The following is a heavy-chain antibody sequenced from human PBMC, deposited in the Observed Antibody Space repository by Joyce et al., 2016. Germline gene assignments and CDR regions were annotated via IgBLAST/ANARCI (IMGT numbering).Heavy chain of an antibody. CDR2: INPSGGST. Sequence: QVQLVQSGAEVKKPGASVKVSCKASGYCFTSYYMHWVRQAPGQGLEGMGIINPSGGSTSYAQKFQGRVTMTRDTSTSTVYMELSSLRSEDTAVYYCARHDYGDYKVGPSEPYFDYWGQGTLVTVSS. V-gene: IGHV1-46*01. CDR3: ARHDYGDYKVGPSEPYFDY. D-gene: IGHD4-17*01. J-gene: IGHJ4*02. CDR1: GYCFTSYY.